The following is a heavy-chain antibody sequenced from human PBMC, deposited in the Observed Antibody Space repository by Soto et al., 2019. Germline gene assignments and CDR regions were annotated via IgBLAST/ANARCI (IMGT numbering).Heavy chain of an antibody. CDR3: AKVRDSSSRPRAFDI. CDR1: GFTFNSYA. CDR2: ISGSGGST. J-gene: IGHJ3*02. V-gene: IGHV3-23*01. Sequence: GGSLRLSCAASGFTFNSYAMSWVRQAPGKGLEWVSGISGSGGSTYYGYSVKGRFTIARDNSKNTLYLQMNILRAEDSAVYYLAKVRDSSSRPRAFDIWGQGTMVTVSS. D-gene: IGHD6-13*01.